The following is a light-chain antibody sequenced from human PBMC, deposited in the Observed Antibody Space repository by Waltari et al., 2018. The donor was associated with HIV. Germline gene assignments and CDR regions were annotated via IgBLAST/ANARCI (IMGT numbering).Light chain of an antibody. J-gene: IGLJ2*01. V-gene: IGLV3-19*01. Sequence: SFELSQDPAVSVSLGQPVRITCQGDSLGNYYASCYQQKPGQAPVLVLYGEDHRPSGIADRFSGSRSVNTASWTITGAQAEDEAVYFCNSRDSSCNHRVFGGGTRLTVL. CDR1: SLGNYY. CDR2: GED. CDR3: NSRDSSCNHRV.